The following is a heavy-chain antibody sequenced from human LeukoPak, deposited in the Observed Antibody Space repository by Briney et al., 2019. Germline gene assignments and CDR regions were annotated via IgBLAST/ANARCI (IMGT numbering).Heavy chain of an antibody. CDR1: GGSISSYY. CDR2: IYYSGST. D-gene: IGHD5-18*01. J-gene: IGHJ4*02. Sequence: SETLSLTCTVSGGSISSYYWSWIRQPPGKGLEWIGYIYYSGSTNYNPSLKSRVTISVDTSKNQFSLKLSSVTAADTAVYYCARSVGSYGQDYWGQGTLVTVSS. V-gene: IGHV4-59*01. CDR3: ARSVGSYGQDY.